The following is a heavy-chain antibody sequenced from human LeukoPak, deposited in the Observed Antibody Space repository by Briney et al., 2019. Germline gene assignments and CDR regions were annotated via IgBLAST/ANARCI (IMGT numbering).Heavy chain of an antibody. D-gene: IGHD1-1*01. CDR1: GFTFSDYS. V-gene: IGHV3-48*01. Sequence: GGSLRLSCAASGFTFSDYSMNWVRQAPGKGREWISYIGIDSGNTNYAGSVKGRFTISGDKAKNSLYLQMNSPRVEDTAVYYCARDYRYAFDNWGQGTLVTFSS. J-gene: IGHJ4*02. CDR3: ARDYRYAFDN. CDR2: IGIDSGNT.